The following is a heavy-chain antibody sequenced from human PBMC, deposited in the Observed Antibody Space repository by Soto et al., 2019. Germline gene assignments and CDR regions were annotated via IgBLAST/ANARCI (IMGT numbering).Heavy chain of an antibody. J-gene: IGHJ4*02. CDR3: AREEDDSGDDAPLAY. CDR1: GFTFSSYW. Sequence: EVQLVESGGGSVQPGGSLRLSCAASGFTFSSYWMHWVRQAPGKGLVWVSRFNSDGSDTTYADSVKGRFTISRDNAKNTLYLQMNSLRAEDTAVYYCAREEDDSGDDAPLAYWGQGTLVTVSS. V-gene: IGHV3-74*01. D-gene: IGHD4-17*01. CDR2: FNSDGSDT.